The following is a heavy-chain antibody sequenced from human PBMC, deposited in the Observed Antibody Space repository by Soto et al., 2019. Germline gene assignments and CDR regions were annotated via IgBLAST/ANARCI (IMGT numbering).Heavy chain of an antibody. CDR2: IYYSGST. CDR3: ARRPPVTTPYYYYGMDV. D-gene: IGHD4-4*01. V-gene: IGHV4-39*01. J-gene: IGHJ6*02. Sequence: SETLSLTCTVSGGSISSSSYYWGWIRQPPGKGLEWIGSIYYSGSTYYNPSLKSRVTISVDTSKNQFSLKLSSVTAADTAVYYCARRPPVTTPYYYYGMDVWGQGTTVNVSS. CDR1: GGSISSSSYY.